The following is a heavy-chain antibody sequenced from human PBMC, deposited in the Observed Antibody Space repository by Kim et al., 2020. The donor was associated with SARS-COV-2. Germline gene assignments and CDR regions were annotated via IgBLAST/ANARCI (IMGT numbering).Heavy chain of an antibody. D-gene: IGHD2-2*02. CDR3: ARSLRYCSSTSCYRYYYYYYGMDV. V-gene: IGHV4-31*03. CDR1: GGSISSGGYY. J-gene: IGHJ6*02. Sequence: SETLSLTCTVSGGSISSGGYYWSWIRQHPGKGLEWIGYIYYSGSTYYNPSLKSRVTISVDTSKNQFSLKLSSVTAADTAVYYCARSLRYCSSTSCYRYYYYYYGMDVWGQGTTVTVSS. CDR2: IYYSGST.